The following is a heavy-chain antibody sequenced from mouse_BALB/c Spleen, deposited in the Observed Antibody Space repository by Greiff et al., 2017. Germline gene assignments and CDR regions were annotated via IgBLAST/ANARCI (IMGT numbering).Heavy chain of an antibody. D-gene: IGHD1-2*01. J-gene: IGHJ4*01. V-gene: IGHV7-1*02. CDR2: SRNKANAYTT. Sequence: EVQLLESGGGLVQPGGSLRLSCATSGFTFSDFYMEWVRQPPGKRLEWIAASRNKANAYTTEYSASVKGRFIVSRDTAQSILYLQMNALRTEDTAMYYCARDAEFITHAMDYWGQGTSVTVSA. CDR3: ARDAEFITHAMDY. CDR1: GFTFSDFY.